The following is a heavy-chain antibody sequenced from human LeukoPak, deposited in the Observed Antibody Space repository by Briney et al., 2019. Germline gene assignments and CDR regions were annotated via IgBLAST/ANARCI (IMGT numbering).Heavy chain of an antibody. CDR1: GFTFSSYS. CDR2: IKQDGSEK. CDR3: ARDEGIVHLDY. J-gene: IGHJ4*02. V-gene: IGHV3-7*01. Sequence: PGGSLRLSCAASGFTFSSYSMNWVRQAPGKGLEWVANIKQDGSEKYYVDSVKGRFTISRDNAKNSLYLQMNSLRAEDTAVYYCARDEGIVHLDYWGQGTLVTVSS. D-gene: IGHD1-26*01.